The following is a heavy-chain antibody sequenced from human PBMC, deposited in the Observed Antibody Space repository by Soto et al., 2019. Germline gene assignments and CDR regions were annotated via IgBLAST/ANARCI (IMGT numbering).Heavy chain of an antibody. J-gene: IGHJ6*03. CDR3: AKADSNYAGRFSYYYMDV. V-gene: IGHV1-18*01. CDR2: ISGYNGNT. Sequence: QVQLVQSGTEVKKPGASVKVSCKASGYTLRSYGISWVRQAPGQGPEWMGWISGYNGNTHYPQKFQGKVTMTTDTSTSTAYMELRSLRSDDTAVYYCAKADSNYAGRFSYYYMDVWGNGTLVTVSS. CDR1: GYTLRSYG. D-gene: IGHD4-4*01.